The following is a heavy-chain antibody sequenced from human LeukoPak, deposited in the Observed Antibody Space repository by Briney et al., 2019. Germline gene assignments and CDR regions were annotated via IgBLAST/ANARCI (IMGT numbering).Heavy chain of an antibody. CDR1: GYSFTSYW. CDR2: IYPCDSDT. CDR3: ARVISRQQLAFDY. V-gene: IGHV5-51*01. D-gene: IGHD1-1*01. Sequence: GESLKISCKSSGYSFTSYWIGWVRQMPGKGLEWMGIIYPCDSDTRYSPSFQGQVTFSVDKSISTAYLQWNSLKASATAVFYCARVISRQQLAFDYWGQGTLVTVSS. J-gene: IGHJ4*02.